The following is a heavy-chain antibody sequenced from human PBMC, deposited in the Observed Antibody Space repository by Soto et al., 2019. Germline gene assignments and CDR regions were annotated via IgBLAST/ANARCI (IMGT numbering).Heavy chain of an antibody. CDR3: ARHPPPGYYYDSSGYYGYFQH. Sequence: PGGSLRLSCAASGFTFWTYAMSWVCQAPGKGLEWVSVISGTGGGTSYADSVKGRFTISRDNSKNTLYLQMNSLGVEDTAVYYCARHPPPGYYYDSSGYYGYFQHWGQGTPVTVSS. CDR2: ISGTGGGT. D-gene: IGHD3-22*01. V-gene: IGHV3-23*01. CDR1: GFTFWTYA. J-gene: IGHJ1*01.